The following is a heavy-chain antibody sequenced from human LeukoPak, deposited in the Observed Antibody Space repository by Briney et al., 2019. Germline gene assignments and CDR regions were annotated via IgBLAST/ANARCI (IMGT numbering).Heavy chain of an antibody. CDR3: AREGSYCDGGDCYSFDF. J-gene: IGHJ4*02. CDR2: MHVGNGNT. CDR1: GYTFIANY. V-gene: IGHV1-2*02. Sequence: GPSGKVSCKASGYTFIANYLQWVRQAPGLGPEWLGWMHVGNGNTRYAPKFQDRVTLSRDTSINTAYMELSSLTSDDTAVYYCAREGSYCDGGDCYSFDFWGQGTLVTVSS. D-gene: IGHD2-21*02.